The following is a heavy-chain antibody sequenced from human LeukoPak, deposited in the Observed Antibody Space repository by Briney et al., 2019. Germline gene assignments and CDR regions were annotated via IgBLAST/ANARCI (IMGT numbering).Heavy chain of an antibody. V-gene: IGHV4-59*01. CDR3: ARGVYYGSGSYYRARWYYMDV. Sequence: SETLSLTRTVSGGSISSYYWSWIRQPPGRGLEGMGYIYYSGSTNYNPSLQSRATISVDTSKNQFSLRLSSVTAADTAVYHCARGVYYGSGSYYRARWYYMDVWGKGTTVTVSS. CDR2: IYYSGST. D-gene: IGHD3-10*01. J-gene: IGHJ6*03. CDR1: GGSISSYY.